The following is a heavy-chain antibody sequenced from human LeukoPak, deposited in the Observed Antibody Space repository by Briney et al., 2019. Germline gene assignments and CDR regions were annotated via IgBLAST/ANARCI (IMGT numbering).Heavy chain of an antibody. D-gene: IGHD2-15*01. CDR1: GGSISSYY. Sequence: SETLSLTCTVSGGSISSYYWSWIRQPPGKGLEWIGYIYYSGSTNYNPSLKSRVTISVDTSKNQFSLKLSSVTAADTAVYYCAGTPNWFDPWGQGTLVTVSS. J-gene: IGHJ5*02. CDR3: AGTPNWFDP. V-gene: IGHV4-59*01. CDR2: IYYSGST.